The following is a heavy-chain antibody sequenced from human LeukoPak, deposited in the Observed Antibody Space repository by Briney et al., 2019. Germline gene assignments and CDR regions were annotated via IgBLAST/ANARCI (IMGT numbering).Heavy chain of an antibody. CDR2: ISSSGSTI. CDR3: ARDKGSLNDLCSDY. V-gene: IGHV3-48*03. J-gene: IGHJ4*02. Sequence: PGGSLRLSCAASGFTFSSYEMNWVRQAPGKGLEWVSYISSSGSTIHYAESVKGRFTISRDNAKSSLYLQMNSLRAEDTAVYYCARDKGSLNDLCSDYWGQGTLVTVSS. CDR1: GFTFSSYE. D-gene: IGHD3-10*02.